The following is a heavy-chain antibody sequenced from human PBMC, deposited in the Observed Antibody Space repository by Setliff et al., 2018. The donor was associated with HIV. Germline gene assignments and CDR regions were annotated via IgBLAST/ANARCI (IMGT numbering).Heavy chain of an antibody. Sequence: SETLSLTCVVYGGSFSGYYLSWVRQPPGKGLEWIGEISHSGTTTYSPSLESRVSISPDTSKNQFSLKLTSVSAADTAVYYCARQFEISGVVIGNWFDPWGQGSLVTVSS. CDR1: GGSFSGYY. J-gene: IGHJ5*02. CDR2: ISHSGTT. CDR3: ARQFEISGVVIGNWFDP. D-gene: IGHD3-3*01. V-gene: IGHV4-34*01.